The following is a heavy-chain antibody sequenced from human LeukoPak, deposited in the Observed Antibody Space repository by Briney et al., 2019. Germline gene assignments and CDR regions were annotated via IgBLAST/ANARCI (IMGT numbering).Heavy chain of an antibody. CDR2: ISSTGGTT. D-gene: IGHD6-19*01. J-gene: IGHJ4*02. Sequence: PGGSLRLSCAASGITFSSYGMSWVRQAPGKGLEWVSSISSTGGTTYYADSVKGRFTISRDNSKNTLYLQINSLRAEDTALYYCAKDHLPGIVVADRDYWGQGTPVTVSS. CDR3: AKDHLPGIVVADRDY. V-gene: IGHV3-23*01. CDR1: GITFSSYG.